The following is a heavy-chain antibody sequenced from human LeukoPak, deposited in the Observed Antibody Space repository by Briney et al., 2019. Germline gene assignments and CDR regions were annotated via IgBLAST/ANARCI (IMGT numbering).Heavy chain of an antibody. CDR1: GFNFSDYY. V-gene: IGHV3-11*04. CDR3: ARGPEGVCSSTICYGFDP. CDR2: ISSSGTTI. J-gene: IGHJ5*02. Sequence: GGSLRLSCAASGFNFSDYYMSWIRQAPGKGLEWVSYISSSGTTIYYADSARGRMTISRDHANKSLYLQMNSLRAEDTAVYYCARGPEGVCSSTICYGFDPSGQGTLVTVSS. D-gene: IGHD2-2*01.